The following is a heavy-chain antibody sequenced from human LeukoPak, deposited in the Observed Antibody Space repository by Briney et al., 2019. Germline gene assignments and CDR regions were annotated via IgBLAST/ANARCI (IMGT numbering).Heavy chain of an antibody. CDR3: ASVGPRDAFDI. J-gene: IGHJ3*02. Sequence: GGSLRLSCAASGFTFSSYSMNWVRQAPGKGLEWFSSISSSSSYIYYADSVKGRFTISRDNAKNSLYLQMHSLRAEDTAVYYCASVGPRDAFDIWGQGTMVTVSS. CDR1: GFTFSSYS. CDR2: ISSSSSYI. V-gene: IGHV3-21*01.